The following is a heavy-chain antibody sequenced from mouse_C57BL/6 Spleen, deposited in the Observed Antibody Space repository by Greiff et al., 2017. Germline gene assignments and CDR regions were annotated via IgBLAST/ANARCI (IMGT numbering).Heavy chain of an antibody. V-gene: IGHV3-6*01. D-gene: IGHD1-1*01. J-gene: IGHJ2*01. CDR2: ISYDGSN. Sequence: EVQLQESGPGLVKPSQSLSLTCSVTGYSITSGYYWNWIRQFPGNKLEWMGYISYDGSNNYNPSLKNRITITRDTSKNQFFLKLNSVTTEDTATYYCARYALYDGTLYFDYWGQGTTLTVSS. CDR1: GYSITSGYY. CDR3: ARYALYDGTLYFDY.